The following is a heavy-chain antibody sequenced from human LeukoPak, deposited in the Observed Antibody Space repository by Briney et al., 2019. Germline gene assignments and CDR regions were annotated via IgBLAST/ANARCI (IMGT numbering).Heavy chain of an antibody. CDR3: VKDRVAVETRRVFGF. CDR1: GFTFSSYA. V-gene: IGHV3-64D*09. CDR2: ISNTGGST. J-gene: IGHJ4*02. Sequence: GGSLRLSCSASGFTFSSYAMHWVRQAPGKGLEYVSAISNTGGSTYHADSVKGRFTISRDNSKNTLYLQMSSLRAEDTAVYYCVKDRVAVETRRVFGFWGPGTLVTVSS. D-gene: IGHD4-23*01.